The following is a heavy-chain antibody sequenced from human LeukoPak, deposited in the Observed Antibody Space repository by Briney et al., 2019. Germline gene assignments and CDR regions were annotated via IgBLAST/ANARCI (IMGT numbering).Heavy chain of an antibody. CDR1: GFTSIAYA. V-gene: IGHV3-53*01. D-gene: IGHD2-2*01. CDR3: ARYCSSTSCTQGGGMDV. CDR2: IYIGDTP. Sequence: GGSLRLSCVGSGFTSIAYALTWARQAPGKGLEWVSVIYIGDTPSYADSVKGRFTISRDNSKNTLYLQMNNLRAEDTAVYYCARYCSSTSCTQGGGMDVWGQGTTVTVSS. J-gene: IGHJ6*02.